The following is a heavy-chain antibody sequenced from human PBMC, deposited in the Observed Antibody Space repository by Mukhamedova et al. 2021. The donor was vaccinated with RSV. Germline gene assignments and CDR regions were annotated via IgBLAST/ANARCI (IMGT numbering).Heavy chain of an antibody. J-gene: IGHJ6*03. CDR3: ARAVLCSSTSCYICYYYMDV. V-gene: IGHV1-69*06. Sequence: GGIIPIFGTANYAQKFQGRVTITADKSTSTAYMELSSLRSGDTAVYYCARAVLCSSTSCYICYYYMDVWGKGTTVTVSS. D-gene: IGHD2-2*02. CDR2: IIPIFGTA.